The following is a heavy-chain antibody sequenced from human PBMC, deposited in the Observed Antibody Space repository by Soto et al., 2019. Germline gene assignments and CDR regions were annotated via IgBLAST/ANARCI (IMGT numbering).Heavy chain of an antibody. CDR2: IYYSGST. D-gene: IGHD3-9*01. CDR3: ARSNLRYFDWIDAFDI. J-gene: IGHJ3*02. V-gene: IGHV4-31*03. CDR1: GGSISSGGYY. Sequence: QVQLQESGPGLVKPSQTLSLTCTVSGGSISSGGYYWSWIRQHPGKGLEWIGYIYYSGSTYYNPSLKSRVTISVDTSKNQFSLKLSSVTAADTAVYYCARSNLRYFDWIDAFDIWGQGTMVTVSS.